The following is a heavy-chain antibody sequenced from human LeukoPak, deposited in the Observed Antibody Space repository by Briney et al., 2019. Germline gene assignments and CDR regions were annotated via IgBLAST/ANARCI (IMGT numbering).Heavy chain of an antibody. D-gene: IGHD2-21*01. Sequence: PSETLSLTCSVSGGSVSTGSYYWSWIRQPPGKGLECIGYIYYSGSSNYNPSLKSRVTISEDTSKNQFSLKLSSVTTADTAFYYCARVSRADRAIVVWGQGTLVTVSS. CDR3: ARVSRADRAIVV. CDR1: GGSVSTGSYY. CDR2: IYYSGSS. J-gene: IGHJ4*02. V-gene: IGHV4-61*01.